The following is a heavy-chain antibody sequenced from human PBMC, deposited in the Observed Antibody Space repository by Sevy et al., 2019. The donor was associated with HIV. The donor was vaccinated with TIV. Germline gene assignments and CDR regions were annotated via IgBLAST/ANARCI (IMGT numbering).Heavy chain of an antibody. J-gene: IGHJ2*01. Sequence: GGSLRLSCAASGFTFSDHYMTWVRQAPGKGLQCVAKKKPDGTEKSYVDSMRGRLTASRDHAKNSRYLEMNRLRLDDTAVYYCRRGFLWRFDLWGRGTLVTVSS. D-gene: IGHD2-21*01. CDR2: KKPDGTEK. CDR1: GFTFSDHY. V-gene: IGHV3-7*03. CDR3: RRGFLWRFDL.